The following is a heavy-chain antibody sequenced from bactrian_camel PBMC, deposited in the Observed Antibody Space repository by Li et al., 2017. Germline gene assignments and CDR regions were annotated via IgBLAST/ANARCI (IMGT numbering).Heavy chain of an antibody. Sequence: HVQLVESGGGAVQAGGSLRLSCAASGYTYSRYCMGWFRQAPGKEREGVAAISPAGVNSNYADSVKGRFTISQDDNTNTLYLQMDNLKPEDTALYYCSANGEGLYCEAGGLGYRGQGTQVTVS. CDR3: SANGEGLYCEAGGLGY. J-gene: IGHJ6*01. CDR1: GYTYSRYC. CDR2: ISPAGVNS. V-gene: IGHV3S6*01. D-gene: IGHD1*01.